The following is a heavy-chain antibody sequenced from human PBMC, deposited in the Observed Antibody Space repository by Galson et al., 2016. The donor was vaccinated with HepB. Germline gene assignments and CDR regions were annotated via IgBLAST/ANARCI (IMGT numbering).Heavy chain of an antibody. CDR1: GFSLGNYW. CDR2: IKADGSEI. Sequence: SLTLSCAASGFSLGNYWMNWARQAPGKGLEWLGKIKADGSEINYVDSVKGRFTISRYNAKNSLFLQMNTLRVEDTAVYYCTREFDLWGRGTQVTVSS. V-gene: IGHV3-7*04. CDR3: TREFDL. J-gene: IGHJ2*01.